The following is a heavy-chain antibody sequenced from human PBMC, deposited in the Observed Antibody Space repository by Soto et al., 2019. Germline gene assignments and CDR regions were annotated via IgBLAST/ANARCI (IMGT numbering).Heavy chain of an antibody. J-gene: IGHJ4*02. CDR2: IKEDGSEN. V-gene: IGHV3-7*04. CDR3: VRAISGSFAL. CDR1: GFSFITYW. D-gene: IGHD3-9*01. Sequence: EAQLVESGGGLVQSGGSLRLSCEASGFSFITYWMNWVRQAPGKGLEWLASIKEDGSENQYVDSVKGRFTISRDNARNSLYLQMNSLSEEDTAVYYCVRAISGSFALWGQGTLVIVSS.